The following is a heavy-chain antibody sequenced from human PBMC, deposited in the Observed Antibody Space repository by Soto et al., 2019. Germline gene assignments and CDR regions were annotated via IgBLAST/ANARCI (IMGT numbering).Heavy chain of an antibody. D-gene: IGHD3-10*01. CDR1: GFTFNDYS. CDR2: ISSSGTYI. CDR3: VRAGHVFDVHYYGMDL. V-gene: IGHV3-21*01. Sequence: GGSLRLSCEASGFTFNDYSMDWVRQAPEKGLEWVSSISSSGTYIYYADSVRGRFAISRDNANNVMYLQMDTLRAEDTAVYYCVRAGHVFDVHYYGMDLWGQGTTVTVSS. J-gene: IGHJ6*02.